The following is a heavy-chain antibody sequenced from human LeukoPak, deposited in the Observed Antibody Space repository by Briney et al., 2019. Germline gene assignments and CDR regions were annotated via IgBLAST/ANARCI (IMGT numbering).Heavy chain of an antibody. CDR3: ARGEETREYYDNIGYFDY. CDR2: IIPIFGIA. Sequence: SVKVSCKASGGTFSSYAISWVRQAPGQGLELMGRIIPIFGIANYAQKFQGRVTITTDESTSTAYMELSSLRSEDTAIYYCARGEETREYYDNIGYFDYWGQGTLVTVSS. J-gene: IGHJ4*02. V-gene: IGHV1-69*05. CDR1: GGTFSSYA. D-gene: IGHD3-22*01.